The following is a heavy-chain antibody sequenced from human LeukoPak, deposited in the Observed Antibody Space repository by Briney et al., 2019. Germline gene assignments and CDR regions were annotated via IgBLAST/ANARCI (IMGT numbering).Heavy chain of an antibody. CDR1: GYTFTGYY. D-gene: IGHD7-27*01. CDR3: ARLSGVDPIDI. Sequence: ASVKLSCTASGYTFTGYYIRWVRQASGQGLEWMGWINPNFGGTNYTQKFQGRVTMTRDTSISTAYMELSSLRSDDTALYYCARLSGVDPIDIWGQGTMVTVSS. J-gene: IGHJ3*02. CDR2: INPNFGGT. V-gene: IGHV1-2*02.